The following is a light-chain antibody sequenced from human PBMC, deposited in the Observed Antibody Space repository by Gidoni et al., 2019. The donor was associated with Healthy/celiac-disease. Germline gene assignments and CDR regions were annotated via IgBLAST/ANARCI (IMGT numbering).Light chain of an antibody. J-gene: IGKJ3*01. Sequence: DIQMTQSPSSLSASVGDRVTITCQASQDISNFLKWYQQKPGKAPELLMYDASNLEAGVPSTFSGSGSGTGFTFTISSLQPEDSATYYCQQYDNLPPLFTFGPGTKVDMK. CDR3: QQYDNLPPLFT. CDR2: DAS. V-gene: IGKV1-33*01. CDR1: QDISNF.